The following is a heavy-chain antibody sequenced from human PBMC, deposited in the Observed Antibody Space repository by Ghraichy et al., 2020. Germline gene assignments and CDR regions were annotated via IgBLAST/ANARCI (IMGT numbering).Heavy chain of an antibody. V-gene: IGHV4-4*07. D-gene: IGHD5-18*01. J-gene: IGHJ4*02. CDR2: IYTSGST. Sequence: SQTLSLTCTVSGGSISSYYWSWIRQPAGKGLEWIGRIYTSGSTNYNPSLKSRVTMSVDTSKNQFSLKLSSVTAADTAVYYCATHTATGGQDYWGQGTLVTVSS. CDR3: ATHTATGGQDY. CDR1: GGSISSYY.